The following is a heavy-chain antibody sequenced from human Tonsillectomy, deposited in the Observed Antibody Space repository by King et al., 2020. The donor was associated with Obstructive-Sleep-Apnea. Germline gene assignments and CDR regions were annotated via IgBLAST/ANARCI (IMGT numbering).Heavy chain of an antibody. CDR3: ARARGPSNSGKNFDY. Sequence: VQLVESGGGLVKPGGSLRLSCGASGFTFSDYYMSWIRQAPGKGLEWISYISGRDNTKYYADSVKGRITISRDNTKNSLYLQMNSLGADDTAVYYCARARGPSNSGKNFDYWGQGTLVTVSS. CDR1: GFTFSDYY. CDR2: ISGRDNTK. V-gene: IGHV3-11*01. D-gene: IGHD1-26*01. J-gene: IGHJ4*02.